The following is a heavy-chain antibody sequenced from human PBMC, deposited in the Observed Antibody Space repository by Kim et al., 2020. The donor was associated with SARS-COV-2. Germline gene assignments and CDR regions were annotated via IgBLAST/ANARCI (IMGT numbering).Heavy chain of an antibody. D-gene: IGHD3-10*01. V-gene: IGHV4-39*07. Sequence: TTYTNPSLKSRVTISVDTSKNQFSLKLSSVTAADTAVYYCARDRGGDRDYWGQGTLVTVSS. J-gene: IGHJ4*02. CDR3: ARDRGGDRDY. CDR2: TT.